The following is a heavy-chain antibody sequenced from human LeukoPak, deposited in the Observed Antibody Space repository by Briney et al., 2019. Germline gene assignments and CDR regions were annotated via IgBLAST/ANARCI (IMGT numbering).Heavy chain of an antibody. CDR2: ISGRGGHT. V-gene: IGHV3-23*01. CDR3: AKREAEESGPIDH. Sequence: PGGSLRLSCAASRFTFSKSAMTWVRQAPGTGLEWVSAISGRGGHTYYADSVKGRFTISRDNSKNMLYLQMSSLRAEDTAVYYCAKREAEESGPIDHWGQGTLVTVSS. CDR1: RFTFSKSA. D-gene: IGHD3-3*01. J-gene: IGHJ4*02.